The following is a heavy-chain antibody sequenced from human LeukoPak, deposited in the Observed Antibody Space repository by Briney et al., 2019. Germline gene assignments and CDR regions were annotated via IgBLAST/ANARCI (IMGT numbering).Heavy chain of an antibody. Sequence: ASVKVSCKASGYTFTSYDINWVRQATGQGLEWMGWMNPNSGNTGYAQKFQGRVTMTRNTSISTAYMELSSLRSEDTAVYYCAREGIAAGSTGYGMDVWGQGTTVTVSS. CDR3: AREGIAAGSTGYGMDV. CDR1: GYTFTSYD. J-gene: IGHJ6*02. D-gene: IGHD6-13*01. V-gene: IGHV1-8*01. CDR2: MNPNSGNT.